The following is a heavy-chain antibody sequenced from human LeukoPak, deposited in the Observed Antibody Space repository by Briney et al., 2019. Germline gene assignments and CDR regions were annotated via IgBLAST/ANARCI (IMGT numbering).Heavy chain of an antibody. CDR3: ARDGRRYCSGGSCSYFNY. J-gene: IGHJ4*02. CDR2: ISAYNGNT. D-gene: IGHD2-15*01. V-gene: IGHV1-18*01. CDR1: GYTFTSYG. Sequence: ASVKVSCRASGYTFTSYGISWVRQAPGQGLEWMGWISAYNGNTNYAQKLQGRVTMTTDTSTSTAYMELRSLRSDDTAVYYCARDGRRYCSGGSCSYFNYGGQGTLVTVP.